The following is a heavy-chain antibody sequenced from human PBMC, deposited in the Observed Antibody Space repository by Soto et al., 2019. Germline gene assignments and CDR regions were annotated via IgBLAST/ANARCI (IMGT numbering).Heavy chain of an antibody. Sequence: QVHLVQSGAEVKKPGASVKVSCKGSGYAFTTYGITWVRQAPGQGLEWMGWISAHNGNTNYAQKLQGRVTVPRDTSTSTAYMEMRSLRSDDTAVYYCARGRYGDYWGQGAQVTVSS. J-gene: IGHJ4*02. D-gene: IGHD1-1*01. CDR1: GYAFTTYG. CDR3: ARGRYGDY. V-gene: IGHV1-18*01. CDR2: ISAHNGNT.